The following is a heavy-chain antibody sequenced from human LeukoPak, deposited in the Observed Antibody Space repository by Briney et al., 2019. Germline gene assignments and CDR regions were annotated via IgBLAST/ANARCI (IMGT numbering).Heavy chain of an antibody. CDR3: ALSKAYYFDY. V-gene: IGHV3-30*02. D-gene: IGHD2/OR15-2a*01. Sequence: GGSLRLSCAASGFTFSSYGMHWVRQAPGKGLEWVAFIRYDGSNKYYADSVKGRFTISRDNSKNTLYPQMNSLRAEDTAVYYCALSKAYYFDYWGQGTLVTVSS. CDR1: GFTFSSYG. CDR2: IRYDGSNK. J-gene: IGHJ4*02.